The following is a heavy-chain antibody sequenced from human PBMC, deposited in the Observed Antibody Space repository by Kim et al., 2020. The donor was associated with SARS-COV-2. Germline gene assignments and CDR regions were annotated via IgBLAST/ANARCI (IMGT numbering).Heavy chain of an antibody. V-gene: IGHV4-34*01. Sequence: SNPSLKSRVTISVDPSKNQFSLKLSSVTAADTAVYYCARSRSMVRGVIGYWGQGTLVTVSS. J-gene: IGHJ4*02. CDR3: ARSRSMVRGVIGY. D-gene: IGHD3-10*01.